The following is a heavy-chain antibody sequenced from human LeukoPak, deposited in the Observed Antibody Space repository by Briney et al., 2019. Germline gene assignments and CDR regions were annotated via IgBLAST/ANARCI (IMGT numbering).Heavy chain of an antibody. CDR3: ARTLSSRFLYNWFDP. Sequence: ASVKVSCKASGYTFTSYAMHWVRQAPGQRLEWMGWINAGNGNTKYSQKFQGRVTITRDTSASTAYMELSSLRSEDTAVYYCARTLSSRFLYNWFDPWGQGTLVTVSS. V-gene: IGHV1-3*01. CDR1: GYTFTSYA. J-gene: IGHJ5*02. D-gene: IGHD3-16*01. CDR2: INAGNGNT.